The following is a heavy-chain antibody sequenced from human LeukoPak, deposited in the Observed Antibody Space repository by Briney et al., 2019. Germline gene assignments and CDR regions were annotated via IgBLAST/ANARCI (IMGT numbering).Heavy chain of an antibody. CDR3: ARKRSNSWQGHFDY. J-gene: IGHJ4*02. CDR1: GGSISNGDYY. D-gene: IGHD6-13*01. V-gene: IGHV4-30-4*01. CDR2: IYYSGSA. Sequence: SQTLSLTCTVSGGSISNGDYYWSWIRQPPGKGLEWIRYIYYSGSAYYNPSLQSRVAISVDTSKNQFSLNLTSVTAADTAVYYCARKRSNSWQGHFDYWGQGTLVTVSS.